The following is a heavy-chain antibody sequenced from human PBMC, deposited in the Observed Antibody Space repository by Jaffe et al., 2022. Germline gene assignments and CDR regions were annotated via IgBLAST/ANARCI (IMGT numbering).Heavy chain of an antibody. D-gene: IGHD6-13*01. CDR1: GFSLSNARMG. J-gene: IGHJ2*01. V-gene: IGHV2-26*01. Sequence: QVTLKESGPVLVKPTETLTLTCTVSGFSLSNARMGVSWIRQPPGKALEWLAHIFSNDEKSYSTSLKSRLTISKDTSKSQVVLTMTNMDPVDTATYYCARITPYSSSWYFYNGGRNTWYFDLWGRGTLVTVSS. CDR3: ARITPYSSSWYFYNGGRNTWYFDL. CDR2: IFSNDEK.